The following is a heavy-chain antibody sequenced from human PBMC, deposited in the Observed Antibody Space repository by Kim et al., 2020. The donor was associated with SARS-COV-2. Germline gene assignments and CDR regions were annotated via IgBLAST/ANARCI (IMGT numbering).Heavy chain of an antibody. D-gene: IGHD6-19*01. J-gene: IGHJ4*02. Sequence: SETLSLTCTISGASIGTDYWTWIRQPAGGGLEWIGYIFYTGKTSYNPSLKSRVSLSLDTSRNQFSLKLNSVTAADSAVYFCARPPDINGWPFDYWAQGT. CDR3: ARPPDINGWPFDY. CDR1: GASIGTDY. V-gene: IGHV4-59*08. CDR2: IFYTGKT.